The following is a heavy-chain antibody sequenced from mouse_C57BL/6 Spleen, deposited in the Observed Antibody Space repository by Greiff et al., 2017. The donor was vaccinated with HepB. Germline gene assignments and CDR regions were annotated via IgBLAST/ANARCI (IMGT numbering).Heavy chain of an antibody. CDR3: TREGGNPFAY. J-gene: IGHJ3*01. V-gene: IGHV1-15*01. CDR1: GYTFTDYE. Sequence: VKLQESGAELVRPGASVTLSCKASGYTFTDYEMHWVKQTPVHGLEWIGAIDPETGGTAYNQKFKGKAILTADKSSSTAYMELRSLTSEDSAVYYCTREGGNPFAYWGQGTLVTVSA. CDR2: IDPETGGT. D-gene: IGHD2-1*01.